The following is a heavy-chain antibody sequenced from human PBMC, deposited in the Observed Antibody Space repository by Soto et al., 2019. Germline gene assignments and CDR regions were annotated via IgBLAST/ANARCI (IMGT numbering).Heavy chain of an antibody. CDR3: AREPLVAFDF. Sequence: QVQLEQSGAEVKKPGASVKVSCKVSGYPFVSYALHWVRQAPGQSLEWMGWINAGDGDTKYAQKIQGRVIITRDTSARTAYMELSSLTSEDTSVYYCAREPLVAFDFWGQGTLVTVSS. J-gene: IGHJ4*02. D-gene: IGHD2-8*02. CDR2: INAGDGDT. V-gene: IGHV1-3*01. CDR1: GYPFVSYA.